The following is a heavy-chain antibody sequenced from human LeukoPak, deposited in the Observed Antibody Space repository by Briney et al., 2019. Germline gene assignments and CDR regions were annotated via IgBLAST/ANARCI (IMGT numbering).Heavy chain of an antibody. CDR1: GYIFTKYW. CDR3: ARRQAAAVPYDAFDI. D-gene: IGHD6-13*01. J-gene: IGHJ3*02. Sequence: GESLKISCKGSGYIFTKYWIGWVRQMPGKGLEWMGIIYPGDSDTRYSPSFQGQVTISADKSISTAYLQWSSLKASDTAMYYCARRQAAAVPYDAFDIWGQGTMVTVSS. V-gene: IGHV5-51*01. CDR2: IYPGDSDT.